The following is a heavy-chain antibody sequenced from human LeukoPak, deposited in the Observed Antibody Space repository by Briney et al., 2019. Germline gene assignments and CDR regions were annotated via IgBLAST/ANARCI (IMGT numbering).Heavy chain of an antibody. CDR3: ARGGYGGPSNY. D-gene: IGHD4-23*01. CDR2: INPSGGST. V-gene: IGHV1-46*01. J-gene: IGHJ4*02. CDR1: GYTFTSYY. Sequence: AASVKVSCKASGYTFTSYYMHWVRQAPGQGLEWMGIINPSGGSTSYAQKFQGRVTITRDTSASTAYMELSSLRSEDTAVYYCARGGYGGPSNYWGQGTLVTVSS.